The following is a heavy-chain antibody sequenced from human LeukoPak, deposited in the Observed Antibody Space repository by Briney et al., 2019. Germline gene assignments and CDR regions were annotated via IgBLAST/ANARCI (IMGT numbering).Heavy chain of an antibody. V-gene: IGHV4-31*03. D-gene: IGHD6-19*01. CDR2: IYYSGST. Sequence: SETLSLTCTVSGGSISSGGYYWSWIRQHPGKGLEWIGYIYYSGSTYYNPSLKSRVTISVDTSKNQFSLKLSSVTAADTAVYYCARYSSGWSVDYWGQGTLVTVSS. CDR1: GGSISSGGYY. J-gene: IGHJ4*02. CDR3: ARYSSGWSVDY.